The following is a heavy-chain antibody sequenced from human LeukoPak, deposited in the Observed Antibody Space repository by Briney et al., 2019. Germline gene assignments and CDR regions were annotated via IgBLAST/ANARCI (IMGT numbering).Heavy chain of an antibody. V-gene: IGHV5-10-1*01. D-gene: IGHD6-19*01. CDR1: GYSFTSYW. J-gene: IGHJ4*02. CDR3: ARLASWVVSSGWFPFDY. CDR2: IDPSDSYT. Sequence: GESLKISRKGSGYSFTSYWVSWVRQMPGKGLEWMGRIDPSDSYTNYSPSFQGHVTISADKSISTAYLQWSSLKASDTAIYYCARLASWVVSSGWFPFDYWGQGTLVTVSS.